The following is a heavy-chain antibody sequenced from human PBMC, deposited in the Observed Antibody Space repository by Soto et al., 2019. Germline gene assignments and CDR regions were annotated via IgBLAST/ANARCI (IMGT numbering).Heavy chain of an antibody. Sequence: QVQLVQSGAEVKKPGSSVKVSCKASGGTFSSYAISWVRQAPGQGLEWMGGIIPIFGTANYAQKFQGRVTITADESKSTAYMELSSLRSEDTAVYYCASSHIVVVTAIGYFDYWGQGTLVTVSS. CDR3: ASSHIVVVTAIGYFDY. D-gene: IGHD2-21*02. V-gene: IGHV1-69*01. CDR2: IIPIFGTA. CDR1: GGTFSSYA. J-gene: IGHJ4*02.